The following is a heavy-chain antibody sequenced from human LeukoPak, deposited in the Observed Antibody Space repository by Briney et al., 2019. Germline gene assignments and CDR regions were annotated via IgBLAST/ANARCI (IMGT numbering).Heavy chain of an antibody. Sequence: PGGSLRLSCAASGFTFSRYSMNWVRQAPGKGLEWVSYVSSSSSTIYYGDSVRGRFTVSRDNANNLLYLQMNSLRAEDTAVYYCAGGETEYTISGDFAYWGQGTLATVSS. CDR3: AGGETEYTISGDFAY. J-gene: IGHJ4*02. CDR1: GFTFSRYS. CDR2: VSSSSSTI. V-gene: IGHV3-48*01. D-gene: IGHD6-6*01.